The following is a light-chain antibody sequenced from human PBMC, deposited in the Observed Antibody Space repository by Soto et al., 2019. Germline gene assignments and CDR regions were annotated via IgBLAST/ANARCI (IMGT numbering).Light chain of an antibody. V-gene: IGKV1-16*01. CDR3: QQFNTSPWT. J-gene: IGKJ1*01. Sequence: DIQMTRSPSSLFASVGDRFTITCRASQDINNFLAWFQQKPGKAPKTLIYGASSLQSGVPSRFGGSGSGTDFTLTISSLQPDDFATYYCQQFNTSPWTFGQGTKVDIK. CDR2: GAS. CDR1: QDINNF.